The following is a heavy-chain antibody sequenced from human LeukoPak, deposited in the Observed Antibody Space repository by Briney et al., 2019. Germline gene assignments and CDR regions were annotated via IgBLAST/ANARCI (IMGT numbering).Heavy chain of an antibody. CDR3: ASVMCGTCYFDAFDM. CDR2: IYSGGST. Sequence: GGSLRLSCAASEFSVGSNYMTWVRQAPGKGLEWVSLIYSGGSTYYADSVKGRFTISRDNSKNTLYLQMNSLRAEDTAEYYCASVMCGTCYFDAFDMWGQGTMVTVSS. CDR1: EFSVGSNY. V-gene: IGHV3-66*01. J-gene: IGHJ3*02. D-gene: IGHD2-15*01.